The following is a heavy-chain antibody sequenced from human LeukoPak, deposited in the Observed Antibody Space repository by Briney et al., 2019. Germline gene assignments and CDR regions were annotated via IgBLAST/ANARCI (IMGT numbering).Heavy chain of an antibody. J-gene: IGHJ4*02. CDR3: AKTNGYYSD. CDR2: ISGSGGTT. D-gene: IGHD3-22*01. Sequence: GGYLRLSCAASGFTFSSYGMNWVRQAPGKGLEWVSGISGSGGTTYYADSVKGRLTISRDNSKNSLSLQVSSLRAEDTGVYYCAKTNGYYSDWGQGTLVTVSS. V-gene: IGHV3-23*01. CDR1: GFTFSSYG.